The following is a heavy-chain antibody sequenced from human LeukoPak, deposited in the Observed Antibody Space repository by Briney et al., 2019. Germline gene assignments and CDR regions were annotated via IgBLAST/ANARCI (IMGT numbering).Heavy chain of an antibody. D-gene: IGHD3-10*01. Sequence: GGSLRLSCAASGFTFSSYAMHWVRQAPGKGLEWVALISYDESNTFYADSVKGRFTISRDNAKNSLYLQMNSLRAEDTAVYYCARGGMVRGVTNDYWGQGTLVTVSS. J-gene: IGHJ4*02. CDR1: GFTFSSYA. V-gene: IGHV3-30*04. CDR3: ARGGMVRGVTNDY. CDR2: ISYDESNT.